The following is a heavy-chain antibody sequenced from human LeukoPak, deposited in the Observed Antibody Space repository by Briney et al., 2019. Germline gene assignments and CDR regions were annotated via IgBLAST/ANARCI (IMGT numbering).Heavy chain of an antibody. D-gene: IGHD2-2*01. V-gene: IGHV3-30*18. CDR2: ISYDGSNK. CDR1: GFTFSSYG. CDR3: AKGYEDIVVVPAAQGMDV. Sequence: GRSLRLSCAASGFTFSSYGMHWVRQAPGKGLEWVAVISYDGSNKYYADSVKGRFTISRDNSKNTLYLQMNSLRAEDTAVYYCAKGYEDIVVVPAAQGMDVWGQGTTVTVSS. J-gene: IGHJ6*02.